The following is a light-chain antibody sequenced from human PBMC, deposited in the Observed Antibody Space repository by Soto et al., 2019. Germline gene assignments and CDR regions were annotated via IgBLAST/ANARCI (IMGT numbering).Light chain of an antibody. J-gene: IGLJ3*02. V-gene: IGLV2-14*03. CDR1: SSDVGGYNY. Sequence: QSALTQPASVSGSPGQSITISCTGTSSDVGGYNYVSWYQYHPGKAPKLRIFDVTNRPSGVSDRFSGSKSGNTASLTISGLRAEDEADYYCASYTSSSTLVFGGGTKLTVL. CDR2: DVT. CDR3: ASYTSSSTLV.